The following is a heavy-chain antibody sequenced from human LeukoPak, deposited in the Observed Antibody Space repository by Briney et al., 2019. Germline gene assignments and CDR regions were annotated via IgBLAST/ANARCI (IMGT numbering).Heavy chain of an antibody. CDR1: GYTFTGYY. D-gene: IGHD5-18*01. V-gene: IGHV1-24*01. CDR3: ATVHTAMVTVPNLQGAFDI. J-gene: IGHJ3*02. CDR2: FDPEDGET. Sequence: ASVTVSCKASGYTFTGYYMHWVRPPPGKGLEWMGGFDPEDGETIYAQKFQGRVTMTQDTSTDTAYMELSSLRSEDTAVYYCATVHTAMVTVPNLQGAFDIWGQGTMVTVSS.